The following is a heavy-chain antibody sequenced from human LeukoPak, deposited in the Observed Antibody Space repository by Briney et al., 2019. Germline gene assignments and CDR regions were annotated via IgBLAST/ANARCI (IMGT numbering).Heavy chain of an antibody. V-gene: IGHV4-59*01. J-gene: IGHJ3*02. CDR3: ARDESLYDAFDI. Sequence: SETLSLTCTVSGGSISSYYWSWIRQPPGRGLEWIGYIYYSGSTNYNPSLKSRVTISVDTSKNQFSLKLSSVTAADTAVYYCARDESLYDAFDIWGQGTMVTDSS. CDR2: IYYSGST. CDR1: GGSISSYY.